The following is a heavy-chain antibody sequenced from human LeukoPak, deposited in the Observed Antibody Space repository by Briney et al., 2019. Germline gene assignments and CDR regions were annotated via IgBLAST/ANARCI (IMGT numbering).Heavy chain of an antibody. V-gene: IGHV3-21*01. CDR2: ISSSSSYI. CDR1: GFTFSSYS. CDR3: ARGSSSWYFFLS. Sequence: PGGSLRLSCAASGFTFSSYSMNWVRQAPGKGLEWVSSISSSSSYIYYADSVKGRFTISRDNAKNSLYLQMNSLRAEDTAVYYCARGSSSWYFFLSWGQGTLVTVSS. D-gene: IGHD6-13*01. J-gene: IGHJ4*02.